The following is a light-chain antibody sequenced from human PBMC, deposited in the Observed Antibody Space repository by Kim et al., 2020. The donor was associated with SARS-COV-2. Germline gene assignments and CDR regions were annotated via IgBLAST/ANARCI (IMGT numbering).Light chain of an antibody. CDR2: SDN. V-gene: IGLV1-44*01. CDR3: AAWDDSLKGWV. J-gene: IGLJ3*02. CDR1: SSNIGASI. Sequence: GQSVTISCYGSSSNIGASIVNWYQQLPGTAPSLLIYSDNQRPSGVPDRFSGSKSGTSASLAINGLQSDDEADYYCAAWDDSLKGWVFGGGTQLTVL.